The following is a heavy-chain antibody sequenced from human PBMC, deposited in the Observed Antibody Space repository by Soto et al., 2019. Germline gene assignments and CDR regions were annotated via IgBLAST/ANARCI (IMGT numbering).Heavy chain of an antibody. Sequence: EVQLVASGGGLVKPGGSLTLSCRASGFTFITYIMHWVRQAPGKGLERVASMGGVTDYINYADSVKGRFNISRDNAEKSLLLQMNSLRVDDTAVYYCVREVDLTAHPPEFYRGMDVWGQGNTVTVSS. D-gene: IGHD3-10*01. CDR3: VREVDLTAHPPEFYRGMDV. CDR1: GFTFITYI. CDR2: MGGVTDYI. J-gene: IGHJ6*02. V-gene: IGHV3-21*01.